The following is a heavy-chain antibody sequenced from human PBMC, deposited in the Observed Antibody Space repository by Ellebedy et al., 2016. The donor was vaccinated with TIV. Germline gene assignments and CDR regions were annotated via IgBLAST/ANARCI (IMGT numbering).Heavy chain of an antibody. CDR2: ISSSGSTT. V-gene: IGHV3-48*03. Sequence: GESLKISCAASGFHFSSYDVNWVRQAPGRGLEWLSYISSSGSTTKYADSVKGRFTIFRDNAKNSLYLQMNSLRAEDTAVYYCARDDSSGYPRYFDYWGQGTLVTVSS. CDR1: GFHFSSYD. CDR3: ARDDSSGYPRYFDY. D-gene: IGHD3-22*01. J-gene: IGHJ4*02.